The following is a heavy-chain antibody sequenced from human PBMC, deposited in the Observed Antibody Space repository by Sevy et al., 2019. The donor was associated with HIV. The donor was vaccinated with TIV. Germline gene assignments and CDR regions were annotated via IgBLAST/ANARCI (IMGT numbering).Heavy chain of an antibody. Sequence: GGSLRLSCAASGFTFSSYWMSWVRQAPGKGLEWVANITQDGSEKYYLDSVKGRFTISRDNAKNSLYLQMNSLRAEDTAVYYCARAGYYDSSGYYWGYYYYYGMDVWGQGTTVTVSS. V-gene: IGHV3-7*03. CDR2: ITQDGSEK. J-gene: IGHJ6*02. CDR1: GFTFSSYW. D-gene: IGHD3-22*01. CDR3: ARAGYYDSSGYYWGYYYYYGMDV.